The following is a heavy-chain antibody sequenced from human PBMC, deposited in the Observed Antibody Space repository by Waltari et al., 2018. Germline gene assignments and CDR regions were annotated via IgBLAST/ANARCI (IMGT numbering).Heavy chain of an antibody. CDR2: IYYSGST. D-gene: IGHD6-13*01. V-gene: IGHV4-59*01. CDR3: AREPRAAAGTSLSRWFDP. Sequence: QVQLQESGPGLVKPSETLSLTCTVSGGSISSYYWSWIRQPPGKGLEWIGYIYYSGSTTYHPSPKSRVTISVDTSKNQFSLKQSSVTAADTAVYYCAREPRAAAGTSLSRWFDPWGQGTLVTVSS. CDR1: GGSISSYY. J-gene: IGHJ5*02.